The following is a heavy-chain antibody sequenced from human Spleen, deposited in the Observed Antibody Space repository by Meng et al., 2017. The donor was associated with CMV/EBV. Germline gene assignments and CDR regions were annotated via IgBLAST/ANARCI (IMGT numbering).Heavy chain of an antibody. V-gene: IGHV3-7*01. CDR2: IKHDGSEE. CDR3: ARVNVKQYKLLRGTYYYGMDV. Sequence: GGSLRLSCTVSGFTFSNNWMTWVRQVPGKGLEWVANIKHDGSEEYYVDSVKGRFTISRDNGRNSLYLQMNSLRGEDTAVYYCARVNVKQYKLLRGTYYYGMDVWGRGTTVTVSS. D-gene: IGHD1-1*01. J-gene: IGHJ6*02. CDR1: GFTFSNNW.